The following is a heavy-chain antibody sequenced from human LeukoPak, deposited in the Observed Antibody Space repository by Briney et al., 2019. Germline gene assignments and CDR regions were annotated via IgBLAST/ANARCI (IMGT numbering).Heavy chain of an antibody. CDR2: IRSSGNTI. CDR1: GFTFSNYD. V-gene: IGHV3-48*02. CDR3: ARVAYYSMDV. J-gene: IGHJ6*02. Sequence: PGGSLRLSCATSGFTFSNYDMNWVRQAPGKGLEWVSYIRSSGNTIYYADSVKGRFTISRDNAKNSLYLQMNSLRDEDTAVYYCARVAYYSMDVWGQGTTVTVSS.